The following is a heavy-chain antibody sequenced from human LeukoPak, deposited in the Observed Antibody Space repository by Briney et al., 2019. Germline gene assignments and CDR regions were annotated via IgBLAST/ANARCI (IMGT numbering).Heavy chain of an antibody. CDR2: IYHTGTT. CDR1: GYSITSGYY. D-gene: IGHD3-3*01. V-gene: IGHV4-38-2*02. Sequence: PSETLSLTCTVSGYSITSGYYWGWIRQPPGKGLEWIGTIYHTGTTYYNPSLKSRVTMSVDTSKNQFSLKLSSVTAADTDVYYCASRSAYKTLFDYWGQGALVTVSS. J-gene: IGHJ4*02. CDR3: ASRSAYKTLFDY.